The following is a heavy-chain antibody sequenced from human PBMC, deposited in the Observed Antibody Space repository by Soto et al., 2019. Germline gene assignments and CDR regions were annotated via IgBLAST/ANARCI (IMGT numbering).Heavy chain of an antibody. J-gene: IGHJ4*02. CDR2: ISSSGSTI. CDR3: ARDRYAGYSYGPADY. V-gene: IGHV3-11*01. CDR1: GFTFSDYY. D-gene: IGHD5-18*01. Sequence: GGSLRLSCAASGFTFSDYYMSWIRQAPGKGLEWVSYISSSGSTIYYADSVKGRSTISRDNAKNSLYLQMNSLRAEDTAVYYCARDRYAGYSYGPADYWGQGTLVTVSS.